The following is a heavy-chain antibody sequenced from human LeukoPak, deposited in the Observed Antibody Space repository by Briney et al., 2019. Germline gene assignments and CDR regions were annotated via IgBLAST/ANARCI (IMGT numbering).Heavy chain of an antibody. J-gene: IGHJ4*02. CDR1: GGSISSASYY. Sequence: SETLSLTCTVSGGSISSASYYWSWIRQPAGKGLEWIGRIYISGSTNYNPSLKRRVTISVDTSKNQFSLKLSSVTAADTAVYYCAREREGPYGYLDYWGQGTLVTVSS. CDR2: IYISGST. D-gene: IGHD4-17*01. CDR3: AREREGPYGYLDY. V-gene: IGHV4-61*02.